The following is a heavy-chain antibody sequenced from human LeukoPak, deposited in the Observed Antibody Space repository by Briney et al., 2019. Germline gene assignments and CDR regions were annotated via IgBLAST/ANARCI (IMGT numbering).Heavy chain of an antibody. J-gene: IGHJ4*02. CDR2: ISPSGDRT. Sequence: GGSLRLSCAASGFTFGSYAMSWVRQAPGKGLEWVSFISPSGDRTSNADSVEGRFTISRDNPRNTLYSQMNSLRDEDTAVYHCAIMHGYYDGSGYWVQWGQGTLVTVSS. CDR3: AIMHGYYDGSGYWVQ. D-gene: IGHD3-22*01. CDR1: GFTFGSYA. V-gene: IGHV3-23*01.